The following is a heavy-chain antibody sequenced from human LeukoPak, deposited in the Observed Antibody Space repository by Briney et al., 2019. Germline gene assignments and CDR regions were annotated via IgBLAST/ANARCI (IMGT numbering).Heavy chain of an antibody. D-gene: IGHD2-15*01. Sequence: SETLSLTCAVSGYSISSGYYWGWIRPPPGKGLEWIGSVFHSGSTSSYPSLKSRVTISVDTSKNQFSLKLSSVTAADTAVYYCARGDGSYSHWGQGTLVTVSS. CDR3: ARGDGSYSH. J-gene: IGHJ4*02. V-gene: IGHV4-38-2*01. CDR2: VFHSGST. CDR1: GYSISSGYY.